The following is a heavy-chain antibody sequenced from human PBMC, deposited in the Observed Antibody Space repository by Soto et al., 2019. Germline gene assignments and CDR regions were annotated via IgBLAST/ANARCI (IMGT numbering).Heavy chain of an antibody. CDR3: AREYCSSTSCYAGFDY. D-gene: IGHD2-2*01. Sequence: GASVKVSCKASGYTFTGYYMHWVRQAPGQGLEWMGWINPNSGGTNYAQKFQGWVTMTRDTSISTAYMELSRLRSDDTAVYYCAREYCSSTSCYAGFDYWGQGTLVTVSS. V-gene: IGHV1-2*04. J-gene: IGHJ4*02. CDR2: INPNSGGT. CDR1: GYTFTGYY.